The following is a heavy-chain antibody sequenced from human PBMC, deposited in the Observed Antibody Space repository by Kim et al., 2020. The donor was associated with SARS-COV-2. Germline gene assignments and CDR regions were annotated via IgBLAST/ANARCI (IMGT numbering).Heavy chain of an antibody. D-gene: IGHD6-13*01. CDR2: IYYSGST. J-gene: IGHJ6*02. CDR3: ARALNGGSAAGVSEYYGMDV. Sequence: SETLSLTCTVSGGSISSYYWSWIRQPPGKGLEWIGYIYYSGSTNYNPSLKSRVTISVDTSKNQLPLKLSSVTAADTAVYYCARALNGGSAAGVSEYYGMDVWGQRTTVTVSS. CDR1: GGSISSYY. V-gene: IGHV4-59*01.